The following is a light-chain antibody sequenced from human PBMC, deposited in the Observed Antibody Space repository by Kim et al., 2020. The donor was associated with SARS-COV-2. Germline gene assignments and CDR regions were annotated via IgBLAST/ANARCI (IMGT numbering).Light chain of an antibody. CDR2: TAS. CDR3: QQYYSTPPT. V-gene: IGKV1-5*03. CDR1: QSIASF. J-gene: IGKJ4*01. Sequence: AYVGDTVTITCRASQSIASFLTWYQQKPAKAPKLLIYTASNLDSDDPSRFSGSGSATEFTLTISSLQPEDFATYYCQQYYSTPPTFGEGTKVEIK.